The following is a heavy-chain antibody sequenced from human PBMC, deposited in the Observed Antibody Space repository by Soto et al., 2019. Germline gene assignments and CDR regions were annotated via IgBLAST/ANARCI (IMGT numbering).Heavy chain of an antibody. CDR3: ARTTGGGYYGMDV. Sequence: SETLSLTCTVSGGSISSSNYYWGWIRQPPGKGLEWIGSIYYSGRTYYNQSLKSRVTISVDTSKNKFSLKLSSVTAADTAVYYCARTTGGGYYGMDVWGQGNTVTVSS. J-gene: IGHJ6*02. V-gene: IGHV4-39*01. CDR2: IYYSGRT. CDR1: GGSISSSNYY. D-gene: IGHD1-1*01.